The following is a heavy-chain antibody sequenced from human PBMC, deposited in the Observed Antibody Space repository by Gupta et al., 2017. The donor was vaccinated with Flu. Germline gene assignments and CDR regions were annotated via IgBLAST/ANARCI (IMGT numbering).Heavy chain of an antibody. D-gene: IGHD3-22*01. V-gene: IGHV3-23*01. J-gene: IGHJ4*02. CDR1: GFTFSSSA. Sequence: EVQLLECGGGLVQPGGSLRLSCAASGFTFSSSAMSRVRQAPGKGLEWVSAISGSGGSTYYADSVKGRFTISRDNSKNTLYLQMNSLRAEDTAVYYCAKDPPRRYYDSSGSRVWGQGTLVTVSS. CDR3: AKDPPRRYYDSSGSRV. CDR2: ISGSGGST.